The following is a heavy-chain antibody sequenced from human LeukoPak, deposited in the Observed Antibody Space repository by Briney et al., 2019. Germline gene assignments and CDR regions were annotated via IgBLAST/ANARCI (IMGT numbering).Heavy chain of an antibody. V-gene: IGHV3-48*01. CDR3: ARDSSYAFDH. D-gene: IGHD2-2*01. CDR2: ISNVI. Sequence: TGGSLRLSCAASGFTSSSYSMNWVRQAPRKGLEWVSYISNVIWYADSVKGRLTISRDNAKNSLYLQMNSLRPEDTAVYYCARDSSYAFDHWGQGTLVTVSS. J-gene: IGHJ4*02. CDR1: GFTSSSYS.